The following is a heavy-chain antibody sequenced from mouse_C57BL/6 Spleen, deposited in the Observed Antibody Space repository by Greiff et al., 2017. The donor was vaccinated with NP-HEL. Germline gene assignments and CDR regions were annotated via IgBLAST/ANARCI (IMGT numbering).Heavy chain of an antibody. V-gene: IGHV1-42*01. Sequence: VQLQQSGPELVKPGASVKISCKASGYSFTGYYMNWVKQSPEKSLEWIGEINPSTGGTTYNQKFKAKATLTVDKSSSTAYMQLKSLTSEDSAVYYCARRYYGSSYVLYWYFDVWGTGTTVTVSS. J-gene: IGHJ1*03. CDR2: INPSTGGT. CDR1: GYSFTGYY. D-gene: IGHD1-1*01. CDR3: ARRYYGSSYVLYWYFDV.